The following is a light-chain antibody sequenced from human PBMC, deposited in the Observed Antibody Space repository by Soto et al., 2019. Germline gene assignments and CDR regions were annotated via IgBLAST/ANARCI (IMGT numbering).Light chain of an antibody. J-gene: IGKJ2*01. CDR2: DAS. CDR1: QSISSW. Sequence: DIQMTQSPSTLSASVGDRVTITCRASQSISSWLAWYQQKPGKAPKLLIYDASSLESGDPSRFSGSGSGTEFTLTISSLQPDDFATYYCQQYNSPSTFGQGTKLEIK. V-gene: IGKV1-5*01. CDR3: QQYNSPST.